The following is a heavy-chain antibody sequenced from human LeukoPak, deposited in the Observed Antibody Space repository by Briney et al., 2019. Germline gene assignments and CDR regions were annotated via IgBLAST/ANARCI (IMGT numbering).Heavy chain of an antibody. V-gene: IGHV3-49*04. D-gene: IGHD3-16*01. Sequence: GGSLRLSCTASGFTFGDFVMSWVRQTPGKGLEWVGFIRTKVNGETTKYAASVQGRSTISRDDSKSIAYLQMNSLKTEDTAVYYCTTDYQLDYWGQGTLVTVSS. CDR3: TTDYQLDY. J-gene: IGHJ4*02. CDR1: GFTFGDFV. CDR2: IRTKVNGETT.